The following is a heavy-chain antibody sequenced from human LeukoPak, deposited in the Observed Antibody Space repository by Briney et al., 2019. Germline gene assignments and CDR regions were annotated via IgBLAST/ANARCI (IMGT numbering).Heavy chain of an antibody. CDR2: INHSGST. CDR3: ARGRRQKPFDY. CDR1: GGSFSGDY. V-gene: IGHV4-34*01. J-gene: IGHJ4*02. Sequence: PSETLSLTCAVYGGSFSGDYWSWIRQPPGKGLEWIGEINHSGSTNYNPSLKSRVTISVDTSKNQFSLKLSSVTAADTAVYYCARGRRQKPFDYWGQGTLVTVSS.